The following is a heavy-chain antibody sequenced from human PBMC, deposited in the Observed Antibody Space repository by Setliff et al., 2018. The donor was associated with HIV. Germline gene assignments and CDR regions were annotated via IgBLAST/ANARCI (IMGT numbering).Heavy chain of an antibody. Sequence: LSLSCVVSGFTFDDYAMHWVRQAPGKGLEWVSSISWNSGSIGYADSVKGRFTISRGNAKNSLYLQMNSLRAEDMALYYCAKDSAFDSSGYFDYWGQGTLVTVSS. V-gene: IGHV3-9*03. J-gene: IGHJ4*02. CDR2: ISWNSGSI. CDR3: AKDSAFDSSGYFDY. CDR1: GFTFDDYA. D-gene: IGHD3-22*01.